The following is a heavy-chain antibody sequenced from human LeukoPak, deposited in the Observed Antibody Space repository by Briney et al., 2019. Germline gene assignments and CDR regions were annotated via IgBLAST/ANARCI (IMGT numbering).Heavy chain of an antibody. J-gene: IGHJ4*02. CDR2: ISDSGGRT. D-gene: IGHD3-22*01. Sequence: GGSLRLSCTVSGITLSNYGMSWVRKAPGKGREWVAGISDSGGRTNYADSVKGRFTVSRDSPKNTLYLQMNRLRAEDTALYFCAKRGVVIRVILVGFHKEAYYFDSWGQGALVTVSS. CDR1: GITLSNYG. V-gene: IGHV3-23*01. CDR3: AKRGVVIRVILVGFHKEAYYFDS.